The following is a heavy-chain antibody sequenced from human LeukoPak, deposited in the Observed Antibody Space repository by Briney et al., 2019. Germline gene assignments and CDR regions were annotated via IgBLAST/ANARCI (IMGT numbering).Heavy chain of an antibody. V-gene: IGHV3-13*01. CDR3: ARAKETYTYGRGAFDI. Sequence: GGSLRLSSAVSGFTFSSYDMHWVRQVTGKGLEWVSGIGTAGDTYYPDSVKGRFTISRENAKNSLYLQMNSLRVGDTAVYYCARAKETYTYGRGAFDIWGQGTMVTVSS. D-gene: IGHD5-18*01. CDR2: IGTAGDT. J-gene: IGHJ3*02. CDR1: GFTFSSYD.